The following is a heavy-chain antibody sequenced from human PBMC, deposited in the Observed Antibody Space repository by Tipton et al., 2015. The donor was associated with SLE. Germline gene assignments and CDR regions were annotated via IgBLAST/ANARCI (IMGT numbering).Heavy chain of an antibody. V-gene: IGHV3-43*01. D-gene: IGHD2-8*02. J-gene: IGHJ4*02. CDR2: ISWDGGST. CDR1: GFTFDDYT. Sequence: SLRLSCAASGFTFDDYTMHWVRQAPGKGLEWVSLISWDGGSTYYADSVKGRFTISRDNSKNSLYLQMNSLRTEDAAVYYCTTGGGYFDYWGQGTLVTVSS. CDR3: TTGGGYFDY.